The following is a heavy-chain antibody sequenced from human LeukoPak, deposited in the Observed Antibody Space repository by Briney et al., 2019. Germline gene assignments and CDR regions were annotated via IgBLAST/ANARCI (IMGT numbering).Heavy chain of an antibody. CDR2: INPNSGGT. J-gene: IGHJ4*02. CDR1: GYTFTSYG. CDR3: AREFNNNWPFDY. V-gene: IGHV1-2*06. D-gene: IGHD1-1*01. Sequence: ASVKVSCKASGYTFTSYGISWVRQAPGQGLEWMGRINPNSGGTDYAQKFQGRVTMTRDTSINTAYMELSRLSSDDTAVYYCAREFNNNWPFDYWGQGTLVTVSS.